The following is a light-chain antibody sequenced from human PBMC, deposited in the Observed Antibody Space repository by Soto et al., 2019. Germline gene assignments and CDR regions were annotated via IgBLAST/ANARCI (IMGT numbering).Light chain of an antibody. J-gene: IGLJ2*01. CDR3: QSYDSSLSGFVV. CDR2: GNS. Sequence: QSVLTQPPSVSGAPGQRVTTSCTGSSSNIGAGYDVHWYQQLPGTAPKLLIYGNSNRPSGVPDRFSDSKSGTSASLAITGLQAEDEADYYCQSYDSSLSGFVVFGGGTKLTVL. CDR1: SSNIGAGYD. V-gene: IGLV1-40*01.